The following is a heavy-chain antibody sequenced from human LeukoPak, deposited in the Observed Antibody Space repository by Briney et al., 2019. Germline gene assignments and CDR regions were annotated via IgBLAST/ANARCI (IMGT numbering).Heavy chain of an antibody. CDR1: GFTFSSYG. D-gene: IGHD3-10*01. CDR3: AVGPRGLYYGSGSYRYYYYGMDV. V-gene: IGHV3-30*02. Sequence: PGGSLRLSCAASGFTFSSYGMHWVRQAPGKGLEWVAFIRYDGSNKYYADSVKGRFTISRDNSKNTLYLQMNSLRAEDTAVYYCAVGPRGLYYGSGSYRYYYYGMDVWGQGTTVTVSS. J-gene: IGHJ6*02. CDR2: IRYDGSNK.